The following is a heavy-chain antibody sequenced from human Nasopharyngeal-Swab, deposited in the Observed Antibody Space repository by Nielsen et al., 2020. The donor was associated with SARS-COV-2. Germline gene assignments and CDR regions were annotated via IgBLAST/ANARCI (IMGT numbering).Heavy chain of an antibody. D-gene: IGHD1-26*01. V-gene: IGHV3-53*01. CDR2: IYSGGST. J-gene: IGHJ4*02. CDR1: GFTVSSNY. CDR3: ASVGALDY. Sequence: GESLKISCAASGFTVSSNYMSWVRQAPGKGLEWVSVIYSGGSTYYADSVKGRFTISRDNSKNTLYLQMNSLRAEDTAVYYCASVGALDYWGQGTLVTVSS.